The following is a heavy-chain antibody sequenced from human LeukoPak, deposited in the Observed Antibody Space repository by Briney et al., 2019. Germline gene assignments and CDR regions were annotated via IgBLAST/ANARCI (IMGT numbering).Heavy chain of an antibody. V-gene: IGHV3-38-3*01. CDR1: GFTVSSNE. Sequence: PGGSLRLSCAASGFTVSSNEMSWVRQAPGKGLEWVSSISGGSTYNADSRKGRFTISRDNSKNTLYLQMNSLRAEDTAVYYCATSRRDGYNHGYYFDYWGQGTLVIVSS. CDR2: ISGGST. D-gene: IGHD5-24*01. J-gene: IGHJ4*02. CDR3: ATSRRDGYNHGYYFDY.